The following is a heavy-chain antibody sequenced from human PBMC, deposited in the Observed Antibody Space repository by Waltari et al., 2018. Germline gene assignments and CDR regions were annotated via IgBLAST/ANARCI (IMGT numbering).Heavy chain of an antibody. V-gene: IGHV3-21*06. CDR1: GSPFSDFS. Sequence: VQLVESGGGLVTPGGSLRLSCTASGSPFSDFSRTWVRQLPGKGLEWVSSIATTSIFEFYSDSVMGRYTISRDNAKNSLYLQLNSLRDEDTAVYYCARDAGNYMDVWGEGTTVTVSS. CDR2: IATTSIFE. J-gene: IGHJ6*03. CDR3: ARDAGNYMDV. D-gene: IGHD3-10*01.